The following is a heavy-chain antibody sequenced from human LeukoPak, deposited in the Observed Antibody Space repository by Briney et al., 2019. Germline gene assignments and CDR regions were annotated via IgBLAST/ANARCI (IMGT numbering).Heavy chain of an antibody. CDR1: GYNFGNSW. V-gene: IGHV5-51*01. CDR2: IYPGDSDN. J-gene: IGHJ6*03. CDR3: ARKEYMDV. Sequence: GESLKFSCKGSGYNFGNSWIAWVRQMPGKGLEWMGIIYPGDSDNKYGPSFQGKVTISADKSISTAYLQWSSLKASDSAIYYCARKEYMDVWGEGTTVTVSS.